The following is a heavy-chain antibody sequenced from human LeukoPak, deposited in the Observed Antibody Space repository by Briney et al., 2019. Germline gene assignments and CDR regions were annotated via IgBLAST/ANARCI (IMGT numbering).Heavy chain of an antibody. CDR3: ARNIVVVPADSYAFDI. Sequence: ASVKVSCKASGYTFTSYYMHWVRQAPGQWLEWMGIINPSGGSTSYAQKFQGRVTMTRDTSTSTVYMELSSLRSEDTAVYYCARNIVVVPADSYAFDIWGQGTMVTVSS. D-gene: IGHD2-2*01. CDR1: GYTFTSYY. J-gene: IGHJ3*02. V-gene: IGHV1-46*01. CDR2: INPSGGST.